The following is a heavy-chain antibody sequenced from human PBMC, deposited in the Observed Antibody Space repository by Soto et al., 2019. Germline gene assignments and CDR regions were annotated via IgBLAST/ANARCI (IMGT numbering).Heavy chain of an antibody. CDR3: ARSTLTQYYYSGMDV. Sequence: SGKVSCKASGGTVISYAISWVRQAPGQGLEWMGGVIPIFGTANYAQKFQGRVTITADESTSTAYMPLSSLRPEDTAVYYCARSTLTQYYYSGMDVWGQGTTVTVSS. CDR2: VIPIFGTA. CDR1: GGTVISYA. J-gene: IGHJ6*02. V-gene: IGHV1-69*13. D-gene: IGHD4-17*01.